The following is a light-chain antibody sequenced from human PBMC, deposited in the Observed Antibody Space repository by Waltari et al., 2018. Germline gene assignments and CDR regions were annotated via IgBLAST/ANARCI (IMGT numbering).Light chain of an antibody. CDR1: QSVSSS. V-gene: IGKV3-11*01. CDR3: QHRTTWPPSLT. Sequence: IVLTHSPATLSWSPGERATLSCRASQSVSSSLAWYQQKPGQTPRLLIYDTSKRATVIPARFSGSGSGTDFTLTISSLEPEDFAVYYCQHRTTWPPSLTFGGGTRVEVK. J-gene: IGKJ4*01. CDR2: DTS.